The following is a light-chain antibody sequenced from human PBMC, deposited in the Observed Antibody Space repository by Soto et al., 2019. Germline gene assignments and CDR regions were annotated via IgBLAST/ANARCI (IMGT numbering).Light chain of an antibody. Sequence: DVVMTQSPLSLPVTLGQPASISCRSSRSLVYSDGNTYLNWCQQRPGQSPRRLIYKVSNRDSGVPDRVRGSGSGTDFTLKISRVEAEDVGVYYCMQGTHWPLYTFGQVTKLEIK. V-gene: IGKV2-30*01. CDR3: MQGTHWPLYT. CDR2: KVS. CDR1: RSLVYSDGNTY. J-gene: IGKJ2*01.